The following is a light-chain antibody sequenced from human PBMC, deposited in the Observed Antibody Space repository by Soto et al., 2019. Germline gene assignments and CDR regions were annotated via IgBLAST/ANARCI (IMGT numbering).Light chain of an antibody. V-gene: IGKV3-15*01. CDR1: QSVSSSY. CDR3: QQYNSWPRT. J-gene: IGKJ1*01. Sequence: EIVLTQSPGTLSLSPVERATLSCRASQSVSSSYLAWYQQKPGQAPRLLVYGASTRATGVPARFSGSGSGTEFTLIISSLQSEDFAVYYCQQYNSWPRTFGQGTKVDIK. CDR2: GAS.